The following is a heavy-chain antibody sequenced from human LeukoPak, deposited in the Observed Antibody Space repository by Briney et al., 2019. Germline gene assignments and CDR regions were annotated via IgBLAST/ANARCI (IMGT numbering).Heavy chain of an antibody. CDR2: INPNSGCT. D-gene: IGHD6-19*01. J-gene: IGHJ3*02. CDR1: GYTFTGYY. Sequence: ASVKVSCKASGYTFTGYYMHWVRQAPGQGLEWMGRINPNSGCTNYAQKFQGRVTMTRDTSISTAYMELSRLRSDDTAVYYCARDEQWLATGSAFDIWGQGTMATVSS. V-gene: IGHV1-2*06. CDR3: ARDEQWLATGSAFDI.